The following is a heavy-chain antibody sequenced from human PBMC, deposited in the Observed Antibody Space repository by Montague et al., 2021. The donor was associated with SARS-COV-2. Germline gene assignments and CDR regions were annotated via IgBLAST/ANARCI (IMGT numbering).Heavy chain of an antibody. D-gene: IGHD3-9*01. CDR2: VLYNKGT. Sequence: SETLSLTCTVSGVSVTDYYWSWIRQPPGKGLEWVGDVLYNKGTNFNPSLKSRVAFSVDTSKNQFSLRLTSVTAADTALYYCVRHPHYDGLNGPPDFWDQGTLVTVSS. CDR1: GVSVTDYY. V-gene: IGHV4-59*08. CDR3: VRHPHYDGLNGPPDF. J-gene: IGHJ4*02.